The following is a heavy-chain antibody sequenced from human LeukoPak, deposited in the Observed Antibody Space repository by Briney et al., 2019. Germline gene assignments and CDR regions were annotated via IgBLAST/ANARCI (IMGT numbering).Heavy chain of an antibody. J-gene: IGHJ4*02. Sequence: GGSLRLSCAASGFTFSSYAMSLARQAPGKGLEWVSAISGSGGSTYYADSVKGRFTISRDNSKNTLYLQMNSLRAEDTAVYYCAKDLSPYYYDSSGYYPFDYWGQGTLVTVSS. CDR1: GFTFSSYA. V-gene: IGHV3-23*01. CDR2: ISGSGGST. D-gene: IGHD3-22*01. CDR3: AKDLSPYYYDSSGYYPFDY.